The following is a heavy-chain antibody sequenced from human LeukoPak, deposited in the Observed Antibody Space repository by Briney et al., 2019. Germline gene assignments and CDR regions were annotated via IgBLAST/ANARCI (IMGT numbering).Heavy chain of an antibody. CDR2: MNPNSGNT. V-gene: IGHV1-8*03. CDR3: ARGTIGKYCSSTSCLGY. Sequence: ASVKVSCKASRYTFTSYDINWVRQATGQGLEWMGWMNPNSGNTGYAQKFQGRVTITRNTSISTAYMELSSLRSEDTAVYYCARGTIGKYCSSTSCLGYWGQGTLVTVSS. J-gene: IGHJ4*02. D-gene: IGHD2-2*01. CDR1: RYTFTSYD.